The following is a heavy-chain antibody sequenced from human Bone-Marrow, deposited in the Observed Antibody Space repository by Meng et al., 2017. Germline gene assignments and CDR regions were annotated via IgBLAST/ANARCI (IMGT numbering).Heavy chain of an antibody. V-gene: IGHV1-46*01. J-gene: IGHJ3*02. D-gene: IGHD3-9*01. Sequence: ASVKVSCKASGYTFTSYYMHWVRQAPGQGPEWMGIINPSGGSTSYAQKFQGRVTMTRDTSTSTVYMELSSLRSEDTAVYYCARGSHYDILTGQIYAFDIWGQGTMVTVSS. CDR2: INPSGGST. CDR1: GYTFTSYY. CDR3: ARGSHYDILTGQIYAFDI.